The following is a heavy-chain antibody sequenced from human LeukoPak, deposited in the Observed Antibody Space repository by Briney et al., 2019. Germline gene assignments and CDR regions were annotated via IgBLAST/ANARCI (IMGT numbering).Heavy chain of an antibody. Sequence: SQTLSLTCTVSGGSISSGGYYWSWIRQHPGKGLEWIGYIYYSGSTYYNPSLKSRVTISVDTSKNQFSLKLSSATAADTAVYYCARGEYYYDSSGTIGGFDYWGQGTLVTVSS. CDR3: ARGEYYYDSSGTIGGFDY. D-gene: IGHD3-22*01. J-gene: IGHJ4*02. V-gene: IGHV4-31*03. CDR1: GGSISSGGYY. CDR2: IYYSGST.